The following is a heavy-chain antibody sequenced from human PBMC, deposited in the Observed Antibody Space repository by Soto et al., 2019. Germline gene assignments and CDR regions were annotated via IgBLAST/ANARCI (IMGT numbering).Heavy chain of an antibody. V-gene: IGHV5-10-1*01. Sequence: LKISCKGSGYSFTSYWISWVRQMPGKGLEWMGRIDPSDSYTNYSPSFQGHVTVSADKSISTAYLQWSSLKASDTAMYYCARRTRYYYGMDVWGQGTTVTVSS. CDR2: IDPSDSYT. CDR1: GYSFTSYW. J-gene: IGHJ6*02. CDR3: ARRTRYYYGMDV.